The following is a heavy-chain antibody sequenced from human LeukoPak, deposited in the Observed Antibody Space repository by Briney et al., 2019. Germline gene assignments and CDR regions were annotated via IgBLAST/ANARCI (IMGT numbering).Heavy chain of an antibody. D-gene: IGHD4-23*01. J-gene: IGHJ4*02. CDR2: ISSTGSNI. CDR1: GFTFSTYE. CDR3: ARVYGGNPDY. V-gene: IGHV3-48*03. Sequence: GGSLRLSCAASGFTFSTYEMNWVRQAPGKGLEWVSYISSTGSNIYYADSVKGRFTISRDNAKNSLYLLMNSLRVEDTAVYYCARVYGGNPDYWGQGTLVTVSS.